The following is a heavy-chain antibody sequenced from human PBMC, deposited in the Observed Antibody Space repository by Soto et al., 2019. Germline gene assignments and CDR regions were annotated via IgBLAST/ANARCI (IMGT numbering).Heavy chain of an antibody. V-gene: IGHV6-1*01. J-gene: IGHJ4*02. Sequence: SQTLSLTCAISGDSVSSTNGAWNWVRLSPSRGLEWLGRTYYRSEWHNDYAVSVRGRITINPDTSRNQYSLHLNSMTPEDTAVYYCVRGWAFEYWSQGTQVTVSS. CDR2: TYYRSEWHN. CDR3: VRGWAFEY. CDR1: GDSVSSTNGA.